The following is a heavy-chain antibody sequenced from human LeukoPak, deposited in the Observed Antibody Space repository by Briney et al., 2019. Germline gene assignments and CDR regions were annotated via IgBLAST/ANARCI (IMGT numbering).Heavy chain of an antibody. V-gene: IGHV4-34*01. CDR2: INHSGST. D-gene: IGHD3-22*01. CDR3: ARGRLYYYDSSGYYYLDY. CDR1: GGSFSGYY. Sequence: SETLSLTCAVYGGSFSGYYWSWIRQPPGKGLEWIGEINHSGSTNYNPSLKSRVTISVDTSKNQFSLKLSSVTAADTAVYYCARGRLYYYDSSGYYYLDYWGQGTLVTVSS. J-gene: IGHJ4*02.